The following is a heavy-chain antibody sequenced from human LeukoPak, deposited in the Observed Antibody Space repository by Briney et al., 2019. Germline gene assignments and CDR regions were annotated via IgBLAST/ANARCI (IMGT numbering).Heavy chain of an antibody. D-gene: IGHD6-19*01. CDR3: ASDGAVADGHPLYYFDY. J-gene: IGHJ4*02. CDR2: INPNNGGT. CDR1: GYTFTDYY. Sequence: ASVKVSCKASGYTFTDYYIHWVRQAPGQGLEWMGWINPNNGGTNYAQKFQGRVTMTRDTSISTAYMELSRLRSDDTAVYYCASDGAVADGHPLYYFDYWGQGTLVTVSS. V-gene: IGHV1-2*02.